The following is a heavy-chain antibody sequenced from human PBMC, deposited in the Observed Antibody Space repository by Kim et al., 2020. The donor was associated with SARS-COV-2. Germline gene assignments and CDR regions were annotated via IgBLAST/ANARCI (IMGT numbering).Heavy chain of an antibody. CDR3: ARRSYDILTGYFNP. J-gene: IGHJ5*02. Sequence: SPSFQGQVTISADKSISTAYLQWSSLKASDTAMYYCARRSYDILTGYFNPWGQGTLVTVSS. D-gene: IGHD3-9*01. V-gene: IGHV5-51*01.